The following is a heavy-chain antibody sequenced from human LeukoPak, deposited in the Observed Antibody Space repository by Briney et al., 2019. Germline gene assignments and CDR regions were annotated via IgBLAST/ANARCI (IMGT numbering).Heavy chain of an antibody. CDR3: AKEGTITAYNFDS. Sequence: PGGSLRLSCAASGFTFSSYYMSWVRQAPGKGLEWVANIKGDSGEEYYVESVKGRFTISRDNAKNSLYLQMSSLRAEDTAVYYCAKEGTITAYNFDSWGQGTLVTVSS. D-gene: IGHD3-16*01. CDR2: IKGDSGEE. V-gene: IGHV3-7*04. J-gene: IGHJ4*02. CDR1: GFTFSSYY.